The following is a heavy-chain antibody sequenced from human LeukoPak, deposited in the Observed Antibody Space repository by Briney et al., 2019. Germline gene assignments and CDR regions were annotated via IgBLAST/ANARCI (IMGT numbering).Heavy chain of an antibody. Sequence: TETLSLTCTVSGGSVGSAGYYWSWIRQPPGKGLEWIGYIYYSGSTNYNPSLKSRVTISVDTSKNQFSLKLSSVTAADTAVYYCARDLNYGDYGYFQHWGQGTLVTVSS. CDR2: IYYSGST. CDR3: ARDLNYGDYGYFQH. J-gene: IGHJ1*01. CDR1: GGSVGSAGYY. V-gene: IGHV4-61*08. D-gene: IGHD4-17*01.